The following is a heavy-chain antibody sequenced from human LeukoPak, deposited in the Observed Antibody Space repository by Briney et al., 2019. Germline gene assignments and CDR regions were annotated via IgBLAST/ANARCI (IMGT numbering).Heavy chain of an antibody. Sequence: GGSLRLSCAASGFTFDDYAMHWVRQAPGKGMEWVSGISWNSGSIGYADSVKGRFTISRDNAKNSLYLQMNSLRAEDTALYYCAKDTSSYYGSGMDVWGQGTMVTVSS. CDR1: GFTFDDYA. CDR3: AKDTSSYYGSGMDV. J-gene: IGHJ6*02. CDR2: ISWNSGSI. V-gene: IGHV3-9*01. D-gene: IGHD3-10*01.